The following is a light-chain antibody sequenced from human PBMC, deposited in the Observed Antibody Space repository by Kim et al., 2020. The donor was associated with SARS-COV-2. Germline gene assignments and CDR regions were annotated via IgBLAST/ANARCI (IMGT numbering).Light chain of an antibody. CDR3: QQYGSSPT. Sequence: EIVLTQSPGTLSLSPGERATLSCRASQSVSSSYLAWYQQKPDQAPRLLIYGASSRATGIPDRFSGSGSGTDFTLTISRLEPEDFAVYYCQQYGSSPTFGQGTKLEI. J-gene: IGKJ2*01. V-gene: IGKV3-20*01. CDR2: GAS. CDR1: QSVSSSY.